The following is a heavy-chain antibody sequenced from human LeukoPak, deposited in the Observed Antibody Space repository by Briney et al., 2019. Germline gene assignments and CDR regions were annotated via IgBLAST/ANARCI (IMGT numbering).Heavy chain of an antibody. CDR3: ARADYGGKRPVG. V-gene: IGHV4-59*01. J-gene: IGHJ4*02. CDR2: VHYSGST. CDR1: GGSISPFY. D-gene: IGHD4-23*01. Sequence: SETLSLTCTVSGGSISPFYWNWIRQPPGKALEWIGYVHYSGSTRYNPSLKSRVTISVATSKNQFSLKLSSVTAADTAVYYCARADYGGKRPVGWGQGTLATVSS.